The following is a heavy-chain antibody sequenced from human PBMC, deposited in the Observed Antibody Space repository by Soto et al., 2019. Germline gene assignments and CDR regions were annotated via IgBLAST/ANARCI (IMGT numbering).Heavy chain of an antibody. Sequence: SETLSLTCAVYGGSFSGYYWSWIRQPPGKGLEWIGEINHSGSTNYNPSLKSRVTISVDTSKNQFSLKLSSVTAADTAVYYCARGVYSSSYEGNWFDPWGQGTLVTVSS. V-gene: IGHV4-34*01. CDR2: INHSGST. D-gene: IGHD6-6*01. CDR1: GGSFSGYY. CDR3: ARGVYSSSYEGNWFDP. J-gene: IGHJ5*02.